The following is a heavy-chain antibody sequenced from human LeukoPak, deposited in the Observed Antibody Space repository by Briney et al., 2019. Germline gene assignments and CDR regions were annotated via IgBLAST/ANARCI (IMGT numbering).Heavy chain of an antibody. D-gene: IGHD3-22*01. Sequence: GGSLRLSCTTSGFTFSSYAMSWVRQAPGKGIEWVSAISGSGGSTYYADSVKGRFTISRDNSKNTLYLQMNSLRAEDTAVYYCAKRRGPNYYDSSGYSNWGQGTLVTVSS. V-gene: IGHV3-23*01. J-gene: IGHJ4*02. CDR2: ISGSGGST. CDR3: AKRRGPNYYDSSGYSN. CDR1: GFTFSSYA.